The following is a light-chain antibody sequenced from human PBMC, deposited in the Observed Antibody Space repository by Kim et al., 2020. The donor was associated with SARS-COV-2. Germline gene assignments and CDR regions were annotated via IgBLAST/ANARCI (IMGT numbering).Light chain of an antibody. CDR2: DAS. Sequence: ASVGDRVTITCRASQSISSWLAWYQQKPGKAPKLLIYDASSLESGVPSRFSGSGSGTEFTLTISSLQPDDFATYYCQQYNSYPITCGQGTRLEIK. CDR3: QQYNSYPIT. CDR1: QSISSW. V-gene: IGKV1-5*01. J-gene: IGKJ5*01.